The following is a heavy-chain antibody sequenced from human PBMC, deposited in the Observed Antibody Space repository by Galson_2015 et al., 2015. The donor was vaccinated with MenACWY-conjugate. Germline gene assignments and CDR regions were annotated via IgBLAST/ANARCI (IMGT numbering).Heavy chain of an antibody. D-gene: IGHD1-26*01. Sequence: SLRLSCAPSGFTFSTYWMHWVRQAPGKGLEWVSRIDPDGSTTGYAESMKGRFTISRDNAKNTLLLQIHSLRVEDTAVYYCATAGSYRFDYWGQGALVTVSS. J-gene: IGHJ4*02. CDR1: GFTFSTYW. V-gene: IGHV3-74*01. CDR2: IDPDGSTT. CDR3: ATAGSYRFDY.